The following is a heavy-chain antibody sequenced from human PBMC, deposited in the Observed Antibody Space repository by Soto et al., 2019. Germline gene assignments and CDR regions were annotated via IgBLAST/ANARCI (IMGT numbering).Heavy chain of an antibody. J-gene: IGHJ6*02. V-gene: IGHV1-69*12. CDR3: ARGDATNIVVTTYYAMDV. D-gene: IGHD4-17*01. CDR2: IIPGFGTA. Sequence: QVQLVQSGAEVKKPGSSVKVSCKASGGSLSNYGISWVRQAPGQGLEWMGGIIPGFGTANYAQKFQGTVTITADEATNIVYMDVTSLRSEATAVYYCARGDATNIVVTTYYAMDVWGQGTTVTVSS. CDR1: GGSLSNYG.